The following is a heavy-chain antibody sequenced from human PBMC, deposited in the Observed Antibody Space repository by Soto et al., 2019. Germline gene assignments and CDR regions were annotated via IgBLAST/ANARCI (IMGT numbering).Heavy chain of an antibody. J-gene: IGHJ4*02. Sequence: EVQLLESGGGLVQPGGSLRLSCAASGFTFSSYAMSWVRQAPGKGLEWVSAISGSGGSTYYADSVKGRLTISRDSSKNSLYLQMNSLRAEDTAVYYCAKVSHIVVVEAAQIGYFDYWGQGTLVTVSS. D-gene: IGHD2-15*01. CDR3: AKVSHIVVVEAAQIGYFDY. CDR2: ISGSGGST. CDR1: GFTFSSYA. V-gene: IGHV3-23*01.